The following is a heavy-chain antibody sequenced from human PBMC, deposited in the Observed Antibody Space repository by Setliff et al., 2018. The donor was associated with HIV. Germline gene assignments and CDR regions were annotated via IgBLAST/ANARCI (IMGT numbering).Heavy chain of an antibody. CDR3: AKPRIFDSFDV. CDR2: INPNNGGT. Sequence: ASVKVSCKALTFLVTGYNNHWVRLAPGHGPEWLGRINPNNGGTDYAQKFQGRVTMSLDTSTNTVYLELKGLTSDDTAVYYCAKPRIFDSFDVWGPGTVVTVSS. J-gene: IGHJ3*01. V-gene: IGHV1-2*06. CDR1: TFLVTGYN. D-gene: IGHD2-15*01.